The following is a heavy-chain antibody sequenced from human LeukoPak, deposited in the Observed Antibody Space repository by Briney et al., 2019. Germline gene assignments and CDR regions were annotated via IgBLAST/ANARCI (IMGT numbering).Heavy chain of an antibody. D-gene: IGHD3-22*01. V-gene: IGHV5-51*01. CDR3: ARLLDYYDSSGPGAPPGTDYYYMDV. CDR2: IYPGDSDT. Sequence: GESLKISCKGSGYSFTSYWIGWVRQMPGKGLEWMGIIYPGDSDTRYSPSFQGQVTISADKSISTAYLQWSSLKASDTAMYYCARLLDYYDSSGPGAPPGTDYYYMDVWGKGTTVTVSS. J-gene: IGHJ6*03. CDR1: GYSFTSYW.